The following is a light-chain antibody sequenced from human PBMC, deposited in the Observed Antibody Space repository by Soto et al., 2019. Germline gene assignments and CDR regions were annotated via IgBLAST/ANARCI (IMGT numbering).Light chain of an antibody. CDR2: EVI. CDR1: KSDIGGYNY. J-gene: IGLJ2*01. CDR3: SSYTRNSTVV. Sequence: QSALTQPASVSGSPGQSITISCTGTKSDIGGYNYVSWYQQHPGTAPKLMIFEVINRPSGVSYRFSGSKSGNTASLIISGLQTDDEADYYCSSYTRNSTVVFGGGTKLTVL. V-gene: IGLV2-14*01.